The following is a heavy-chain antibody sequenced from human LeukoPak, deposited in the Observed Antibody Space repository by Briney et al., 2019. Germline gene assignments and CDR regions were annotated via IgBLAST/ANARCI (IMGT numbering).Heavy chain of an antibody. D-gene: IGHD2-2*01. J-gene: IGHJ4*02. CDR1: GYIFPNYW. CDR2: HYPGYSGT. CDR3: ARLFSGVGYCSSTTCSRPFDS. Sequence: GESLKISCKGSGYIFPNYWIGWVRQMPGKGLEWMGVHYPGYSGTRYSPSFQGQVTFSADKSISTAYLQWSSLKASDTAMYYCARLFSGVGYCSSTTCSRPFDSWGQGTLVTVSS. V-gene: IGHV5-51*01.